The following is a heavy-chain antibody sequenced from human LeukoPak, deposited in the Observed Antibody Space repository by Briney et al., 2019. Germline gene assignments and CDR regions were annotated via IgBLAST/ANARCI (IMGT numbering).Heavy chain of an antibody. CDR1: GYTLTELS. J-gene: IGHJ3*02. CDR3: ARPRLGMKAFDI. Sequence: ASVKVSCKVSGYTLTELSMHWVRQAPGKGLEWMGGFDPEDGETIYAQKFQGRVTITRNTSISTAYMELSSLRSEDTAVYYCARPRLGMKAFDIWGQGTMVTVSS. D-gene: IGHD7-27*01. CDR2: FDPEDGET. V-gene: IGHV1-24*01.